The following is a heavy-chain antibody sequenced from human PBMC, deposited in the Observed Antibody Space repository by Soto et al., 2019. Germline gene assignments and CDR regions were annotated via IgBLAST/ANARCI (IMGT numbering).Heavy chain of an antibody. Sequence: QVQLQESGPGLVKPSETLSLTCTVSGGSVSSGNYYWSWIRQPPGKGLEWIGYFYYTGSTNYNPSLKSRVPIAIDASKNQFSLRLSSVTAADTAVYYCARSMHYSDGSNYSPFDYWGQGTLVTVSS. CDR1: GGSVSSGNYY. J-gene: IGHJ4*02. V-gene: IGHV4-61*01. D-gene: IGHD3-22*01. CDR3: ARSMHYSDGSNYSPFDY. CDR2: FYYTGST.